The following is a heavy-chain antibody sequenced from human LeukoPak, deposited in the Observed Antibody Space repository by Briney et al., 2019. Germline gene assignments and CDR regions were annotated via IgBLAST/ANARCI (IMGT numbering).Heavy chain of an antibody. CDR3: AKDRLQFQPLIVGATFDY. Sequence: GGSLRLSCAASGFTFSSYGMHWVRQAPGKGLEWVAVISYDGSNKYYADSVKGRFTISRDNSENTLYLQMNSLRAEDTAVYYCAKDRLQFQPLIVGATFDYWGQGTLVTVSS. CDR2: ISYDGSNK. V-gene: IGHV3-30*18. CDR1: GFTFSSYG. D-gene: IGHD1-26*01. J-gene: IGHJ4*02.